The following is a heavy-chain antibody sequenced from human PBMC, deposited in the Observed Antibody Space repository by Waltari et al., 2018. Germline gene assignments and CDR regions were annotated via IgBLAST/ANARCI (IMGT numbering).Heavy chain of an antibody. J-gene: IGHJ5*02. D-gene: IGHD6-6*01. CDR3: ARDGAAPREDNWFDP. Sequence: QVQLVQSGAEVKKPGASVKVPCKASGYTFTGYYMTWVRQAPGQGLEWMGWINPNSGGTNYAQKFQGRVTMTRDTSISTAYMELSRLRSDDTAVYYCARDGAAPREDNWFDPWGQGTLVTVSS. V-gene: IGHV1-2*02. CDR2: INPNSGGT. CDR1: GYTFTGYY.